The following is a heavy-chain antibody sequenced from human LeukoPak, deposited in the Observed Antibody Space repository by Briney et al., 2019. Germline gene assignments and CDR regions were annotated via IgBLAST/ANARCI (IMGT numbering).Heavy chain of an antibody. CDR3: ASQTLTDDAFDI. CDR2: MYTSGRT. Sequence: TSQTLSLTCTVSGGSVSSGTYYWNWIRQPAEKGLEWIGRMYTSGRTNYNPSLKSRVSISVDTSKNQFSLKLTSVTAADTAVYYCASQTLTDDAFDIWGQGTMVTVSS. V-gene: IGHV4-61*02. J-gene: IGHJ3*02. D-gene: IGHD1-20*01. CDR1: GGSVSSGTYY.